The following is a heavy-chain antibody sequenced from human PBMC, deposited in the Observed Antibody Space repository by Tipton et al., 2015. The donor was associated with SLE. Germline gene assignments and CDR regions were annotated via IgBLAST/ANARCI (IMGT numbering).Heavy chain of an antibody. Sequence: TLSLTCTVSGGSISSSNYYWGWIRQPPGKGLEWIGCIYTSGSTSYNPSLKSRVTISVDTSKNQFSLKLSSVTAADTAVYYCASSIPNYGPPRYFDYWGQGTLVTVSS. V-gene: IGHV4-61*02. J-gene: IGHJ4*02. CDR3: ASSIPNYGPPRYFDY. CDR2: IYTSGST. CDR1: GGSISSSNYY. D-gene: IGHD4-17*01.